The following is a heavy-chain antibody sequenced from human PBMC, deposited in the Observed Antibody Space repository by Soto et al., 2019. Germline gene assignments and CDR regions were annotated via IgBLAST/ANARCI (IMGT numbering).Heavy chain of an antibody. J-gene: IGHJ4*02. V-gene: IGHV3-53*01. CDR2: IYSTGTT. CDR1: GFTVGNNY. D-gene: IGHD3-10*01. CDR3: ATDGRGSGSHYTSFGY. Sequence: EVQLVESGGGLIQPGGSLKLSCAASGFTVGNNYMSWVRQAPGKGLEWVSLIYSTGTTKYADSVKGRFTVSGDNAKNTLYLQMNSLRAEDTAVYYCATDGRGSGSHYTSFGYWGQGTLVTVSS.